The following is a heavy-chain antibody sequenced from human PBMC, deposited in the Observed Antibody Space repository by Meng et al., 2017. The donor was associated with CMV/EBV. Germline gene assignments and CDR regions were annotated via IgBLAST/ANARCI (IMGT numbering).Heavy chain of an antibody. CDR2: IYYRGST. J-gene: IGHJ4*02. D-gene: IGHD3-3*01. V-gene: IGHV4-59*01. CDR3: ARDRGDYDFWSGYSPSLLFDY. CDR1: GGSISSYY. Sequence: SETLSLTCTVSGGSISSYYWSWIRQPPGKGLEWIGYIYYRGSTNYNPSLKSRVTISVDTSKNQFSLKLSSVTAADTAVYYCARDRGDYDFWSGYSPSLLFDYWGQGTLVTVSS.